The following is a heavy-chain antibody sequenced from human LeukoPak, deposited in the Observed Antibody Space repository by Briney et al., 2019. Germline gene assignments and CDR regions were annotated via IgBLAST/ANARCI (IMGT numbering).Heavy chain of an antibody. J-gene: IGHJ4*02. CDR2: ISGSGGST. V-gene: IGHV3-23*01. CDR1: GFTFSSYA. CDR3: AKGANYDILTGYLDY. Sequence: GGSLRLSCAASGFTFSSYAMSWVRQAPGRGLEWVSAISGSGGSTYYADSVKGRFTISRDNSKNTLYLQMNSLRAEDTAVYYCAKGANYDILTGYLDYWGQGTLVTVSS. D-gene: IGHD3-9*01.